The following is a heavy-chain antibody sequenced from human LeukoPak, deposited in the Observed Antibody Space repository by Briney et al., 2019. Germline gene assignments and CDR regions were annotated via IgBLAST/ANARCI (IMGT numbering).Heavy chain of an antibody. V-gene: IGHV4-39*07. J-gene: IGHJ4*02. CDR3: AWGRQLNFFDL. CDR2: IFSTGST. D-gene: IGHD2-2*01. Sequence: TSETLSLTCTVSGGSISSYYWSWLRQPPGKGLQWIGSIFSTGSTYYNPSLKSRVTISIDTSKNHFSLRLNSVTAADTAVYYCAWGRQLNFFDLWGQGTLVTVSS. CDR1: GGSISSYY.